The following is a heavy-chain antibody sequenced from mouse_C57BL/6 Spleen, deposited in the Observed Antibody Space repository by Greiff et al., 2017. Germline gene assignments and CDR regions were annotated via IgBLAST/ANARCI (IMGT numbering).Heavy chain of an antibody. CDR2: ISRGSSTI. CDR1: GFNFSDYG. D-gene: IGHD2-1*01. V-gene: IGHV5-17*01. CDR3: SRYPDLLYYAMDY. J-gene: IGHJ4*01. Sequence: EVQGVESGGGLVKPGGSLKLSCAASGFNFSDYGMHWVRQAPEKGLEWVAYISRGSSTIYYADKVKGRFTISRNNAKNTLFHQMTSLRSEDTAMYYCSRYPDLLYYAMDYWGQGTSVTVSS.